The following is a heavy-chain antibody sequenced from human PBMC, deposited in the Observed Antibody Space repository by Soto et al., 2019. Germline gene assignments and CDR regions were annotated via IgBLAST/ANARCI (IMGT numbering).Heavy chain of an antibody. J-gene: IGHJ6*02. CDR2: IDPSDSYT. CDR1: GYSFTSYW. V-gene: IGHV5-10-1*01. CDR3: ARQGGYCSSTSCYTDYYYGMDV. Sequence: GESLKISCKGSGYSFTSYWISWVRQMPGKGLEWMGRIDPSDSYTNYSPSFQGHATISADKSISTAYLQWSSLKASDTAMYYCARQGGYCSSTSCYTDYYYGMDVWGQGTTVTVSS. D-gene: IGHD2-2*02.